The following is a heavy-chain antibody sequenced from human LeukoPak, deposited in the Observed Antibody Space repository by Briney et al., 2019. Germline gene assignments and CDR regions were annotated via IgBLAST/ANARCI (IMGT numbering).Heavy chain of an antibody. Sequence: ASVKVSCTASAYTFTGYYMHWVRQAPGQGLEWMGWINPKRGGTKYAQKFQGRVTMTRDTSISTAYVDLNRLRSDDTAVYYCARTDYGHYGDFDYWGQGTLVTVSS. D-gene: IGHD4-17*01. CDR2: INPKRGGT. CDR3: ARTDYGHYGDFDY. CDR1: AYTFTGYY. J-gene: IGHJ4*02. V-gene: IGHV1-2*02.